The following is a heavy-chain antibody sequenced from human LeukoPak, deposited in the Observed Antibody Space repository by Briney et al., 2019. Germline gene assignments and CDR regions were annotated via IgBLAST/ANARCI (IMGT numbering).Heavy chain of an antibody. CDR3: ARGGYYGSGSYYRDYYYYYGMDV. J-gene: IGHJ6*02. V-gene: IGHV4-59*01. Sequence: SETLSLTCTVYGGSISSYYWSWIRQPPGRGLEWIGYIYYSGSTNYNPSLKSRVTISVDTSKNQFSLKLSSVTAADTAVYYCARGGYYGSGSYYRDYYYYYGMDVWGQGTTVTVSS. CDR1: GGSISSYY. CDR2: IYYSGST. D-gene: IGHD3-10*01.